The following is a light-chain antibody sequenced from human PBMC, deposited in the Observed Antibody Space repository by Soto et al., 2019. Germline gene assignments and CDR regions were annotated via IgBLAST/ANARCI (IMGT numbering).Light chain of an antibody. CDR1: QSIGRY. CDR3: QQSSSIPMYT. Sequence: DIQMTQSPSSLSASVGDRVTITCRASQSIGRYLNWYQQKPGRAPNLLIYAASSLQRGVPSRFSGSGSGTDFTLTISSLQPEDGATYHCQQSSSIPMYTFGQGTKLEIK. V-gene: IGKV1-39*01. CDR2: AAS. J-gene: IGKJ2*01.